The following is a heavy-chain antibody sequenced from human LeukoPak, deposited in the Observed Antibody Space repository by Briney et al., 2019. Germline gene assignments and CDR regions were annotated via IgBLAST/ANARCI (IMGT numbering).Heavy chain of an antibody. CDR1: GGSISSGSYY. J-gene: IGHJ4*02. Sequence: NPSETLSLTCTVSGGSISSGSYYWSWIRQPAGKGLEWIGRLYTSGSTNHSPSLKGRVTISVDASKSQFSLRLTSVTAADTAVYYCARSPGPDLNYYDTSGSYYFDYWGQGTLVTVSS. V-gene: IGHV4-61*02. CDR3: ARSPGPDLNYYDTSGSYYFDY. CDR2: LYTSGST. D-gene: IGHD3-22*01.